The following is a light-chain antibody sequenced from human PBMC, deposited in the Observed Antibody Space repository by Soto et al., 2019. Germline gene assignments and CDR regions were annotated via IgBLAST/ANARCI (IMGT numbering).Light chain of an antibody. V-gene: IGKV3-11*01. CDR3: QQRSNWPPIT. CDR2: DAS. J-gene: IGKJ4*01. Sequence: EIVMTQSPATLSVSPGDGATLSCRASQSIDSNLAWYQQKPGQAPRLLIYDASNRATGIPARFSGSGSGTDFTLTISSLEPEDFAVYYCQQRSNWPPITFGGGTKVEIK. CDR1: QSIDSN.